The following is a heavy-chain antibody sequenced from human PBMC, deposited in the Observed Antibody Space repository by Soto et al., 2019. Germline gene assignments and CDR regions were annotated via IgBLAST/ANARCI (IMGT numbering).Heavy chain of an antibody. CDR3: ARATSIAGHYYGMDV. CDR2: INPSGGNT. V-gene: IGHV1-46*01. J-gene: IGHJ6*02. CDR1: GYTFTNNY. D-gene: IGHD6-13*01. Sequence: GASVKVSCKASGYTFTNNYIHWVRRAPGQGLEWMGTINPSGGNTNYAQKFQGRVTMTRDTSTSTACMELSSLRSEDTAVYYCARATSIAGHYYGMDVWGQGTTVTVYS.